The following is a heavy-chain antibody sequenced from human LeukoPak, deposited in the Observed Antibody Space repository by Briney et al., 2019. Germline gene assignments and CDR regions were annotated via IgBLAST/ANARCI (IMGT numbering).Heavy chain of an antibody. Sequence: AGEPLNIPCKPPGYRFTSYWIGWARRMPGKGREWMGIFHPVESETRYSPSVQGQVTISADKSITTAYLQWSSLKAADTAMYYCAKLGVYSSSWYGCFDYWGQGTLVAVSS. J-gene: IGHJ4*02. CDR2: FHPVESET. CDR1: GYRFTSYW. V-gene: IGHV5-51*01. D-gene: IGHD6-13*01. CDR3: AKLGVYSSSWYGCFDY.